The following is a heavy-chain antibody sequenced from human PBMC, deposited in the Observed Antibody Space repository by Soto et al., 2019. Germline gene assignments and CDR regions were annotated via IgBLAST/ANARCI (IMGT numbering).Heavy chain of an antibody. Sequence: EVQLVESGGGLVQPGGSLRLSCAGSGFTFSNYCMHWVRQAPGKGLEWVSRIDHDGPTDYADSVRGRFTSSRDNAENTLYLQMNSLRPEDTAVYYCVRDSHGDYWGQGTLVTVPS. CDR2: IDHDGPT. CDR3: VRDSHGDY. CDR1: GFTFSNYC. J-gene: IGHJ4*02. V-gene: IGHV3-74*01.